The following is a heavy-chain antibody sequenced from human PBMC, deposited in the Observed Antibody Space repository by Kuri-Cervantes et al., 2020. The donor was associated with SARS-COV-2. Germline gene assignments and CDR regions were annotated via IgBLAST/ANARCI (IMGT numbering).Heavy chain of an antibody. Sequence: GESLKISCAASGFTFSSYWMSWVRQAPGKGLEWVSRINPDGSYTNNADSVKGRFTLSRDNAKNMLFLQINSLRAEDTAVYYCVRDGDHWNFDYWGQGTLVTVSS. CDR1: GFTFSSYW. V-gene: IGHV3-74*01. CDR2: INPDGSYT. J-gene: IGHJ4*02. D-gene: IGHD1-1*01. CDR3: VRDGDHWNFDY.